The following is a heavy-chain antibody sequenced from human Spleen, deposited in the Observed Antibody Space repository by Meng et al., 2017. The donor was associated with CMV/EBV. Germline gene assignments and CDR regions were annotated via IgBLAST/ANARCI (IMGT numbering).Heavy chain of an antibody. CDR2: IYSGGSAT. D-gene: IGHD1-26*01. V-gene: IGHV3-23*03. CDR1: GFAFSTYA. Sequence: GESLKISCAASGFAFSTYAMSWVRQAPGKGLEWASVIYSGGSATYYADSMKGRFTISRDNSKNTLFLQMDSLGAEDTAVYYCAKIGSFTYYYYGMDVWGQGTTVTVSS. CDR3: AKIGSFTYYYYGMDV. J-gene: IGHJ6*02.